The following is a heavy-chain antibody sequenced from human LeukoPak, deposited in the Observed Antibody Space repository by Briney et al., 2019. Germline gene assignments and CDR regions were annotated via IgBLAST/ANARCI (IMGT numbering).Heavy chain of an antibody. D-gene: IGHD3-22*01. V-gene: IGHV3-23*01. CDR2: ISGSGGST. CDR3: AKVLYYYDSSGYYDY. CDR1: GFTFSSYA. J-gene: IGHJ4*02. Sequence: GGSPRLSCAASGFTFSSYAMSWVRQAPGKGLEWVSAISGSGGSTYYADSVKGRFTISRDNSKNTLYLQMNSLRAEDTAVYYCAKVLYYYDSSGYYDYWGQGTLVTVSS.